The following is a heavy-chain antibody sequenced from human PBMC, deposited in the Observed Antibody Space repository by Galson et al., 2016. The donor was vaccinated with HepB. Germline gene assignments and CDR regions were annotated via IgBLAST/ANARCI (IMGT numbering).Heavy chain of an antibody. D-gene: IGHD5-24*01. J-gene: IGHJ6*02. CDR2: IYYTGST. CDR3: ARRARWLHPSGRYYHHGLDV. CDR1: GGSISSYY. Sequence: ETLSLTCTLSGGSISSYYWTWIRQPPGKGLEWIGHIYYTGSTNYNPSLKRRITISLGTSKNQLSLMLSSVTAADTAIYYCARRARWLHPSGRYYHHGLDVWGPGTTVIVSS. V-gene: IGHV4-59*08.